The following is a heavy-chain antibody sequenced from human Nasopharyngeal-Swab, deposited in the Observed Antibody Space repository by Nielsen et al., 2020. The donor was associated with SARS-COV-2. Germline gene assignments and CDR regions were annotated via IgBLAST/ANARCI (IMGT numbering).Heavy chain of an antibody. CDR2: LSWNSGSI. V-gene: IGHV3-9*01. Sequence: GGSLRLSCAPSALTFADYAIHCFRQAPGECLEWVSGLSWNSGSIGSADSVKGRFTISRDNAKNSLSLQMNSLRAEETALYYCAKGTYYYDSSGYSGFDIWGQGTMVTVSS. CDR3: AKGTYYYDSSGYSGFDI. J-gene: IGHJ3*02. D-gene: IGHD3-22*01. CDR1: ALTFADYA.